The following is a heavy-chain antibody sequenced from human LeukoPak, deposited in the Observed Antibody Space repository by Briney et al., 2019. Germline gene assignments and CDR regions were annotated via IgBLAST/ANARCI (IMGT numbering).Heavy chain of an antibody. J-gene: IGHJ3*02. CDR1: GFTFSSYA. V-gene: IGHV3-33*08. CDR3: AREMVVVVAHDAFDI. Sequence: GGSLRLSCAASGFTFSSYAMHWVRQAPGKGLEWVAVIWYDGSNKYYADSVKGRFTISRDNSKNTLYLQMNSLRAEDTAVYYCAREMVVVVAHDAFDIWGQGTMVTVSS. D-gene: IGHD2-15*01. CDR2: IWYDGSNK.